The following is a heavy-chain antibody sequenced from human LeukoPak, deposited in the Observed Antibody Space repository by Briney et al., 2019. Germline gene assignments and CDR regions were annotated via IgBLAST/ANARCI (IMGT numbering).Heavy chain of an antibody. CDR1: GFIFSNYN. Sequence: GGSLRLSCAASGFIFSNYNMNWVRQAPGKGLEWVSSISFSSDYIYYADSLKGRLTISRDNAQNSLYLQMNSLRADDTAIYFCARGALTTTFDYWGQGALVTVSS. CDR2: ISFSSDYI. J-gene: IGHJ4*02. V-gene: IGHV3-21*01. D-gene: IGHD4-17*01. CDR3: ARGALTTTFDY.